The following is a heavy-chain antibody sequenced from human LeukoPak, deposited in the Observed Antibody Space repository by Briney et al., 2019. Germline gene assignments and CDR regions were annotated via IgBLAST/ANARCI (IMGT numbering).Heavy chain of an antibody. J-gene: IGHJ4*02. Sequence: GGSLRLSCAASGFTVSSNYMSWVRQAPGKGLEWVAVISYDGSNKYYADSVKSRFTISRDNSKNTLYLQMNSLRAEDTAVYYCARDSSGTFDYWGQGTLVTVSS. V-gene: IGHV3-30-3*01. CDR1: GFTVSSNY. CDR3: ARDSSGTFDY. CDR2: ISYDGSNK. D-gene: IGHD3-22*01.